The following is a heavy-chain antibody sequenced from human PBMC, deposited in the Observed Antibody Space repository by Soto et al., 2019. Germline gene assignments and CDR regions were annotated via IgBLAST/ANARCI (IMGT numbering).Heavy chain of an antibody. CDR1: GYTLTELS. V-gene: IGHV1-24*01. J-gene: IGHJ6*02. D-gene: IGHD6-13*01. Sequence: ASVKVSCKVSGYTLTELSMHWVRQAPGKGLEWMGGFDPEDGETIYAQKFQGRVTMTEDTSTDTAYMELSSLRSEDTAVYYCATPSRLIAAAGGYYYYYGMDVWGQGTTVTVSS. CDR2: FDPEDGET. CDR3: ATPSRLIAAAGGYYYYYGMDV.